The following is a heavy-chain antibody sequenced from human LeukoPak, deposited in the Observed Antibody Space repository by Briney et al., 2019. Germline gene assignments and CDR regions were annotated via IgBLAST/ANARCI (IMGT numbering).Heavy chain of an antibody. CDR2: IIPIFGTA. CDR3: ATPQVGALDY. V-gene: IGHV1-69*06. CDR1: GGTFSSYA. J-gene: IGHJ4*02. Sequence: SSVQVSCKASGGTFSSYAISWVRQAPGQGLEWMGGIIPIFGTANYAQKFQGRVTITADKSTSTAYMELSSLRSDDTAVYYCATPQVGALDYWGQGTLVTVSS. D-gene: IGHD1-26*01.